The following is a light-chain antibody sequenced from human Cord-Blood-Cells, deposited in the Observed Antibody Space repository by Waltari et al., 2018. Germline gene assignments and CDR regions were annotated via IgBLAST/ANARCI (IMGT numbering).Light chain of an antibody. CDR2: DVS. Sequence: SALTQPASVSGSPGQSITISCPGTRSDVGGYNYVSWYQQHPGKAPKPMIYDVSNRPSGVSNRFSGSKSGNTASLTISGLQAEDEADYYCSSYTSSSTVVFGGGTKLTVL. CDR1: RSDVGGYNY. J-gene: IGLJ2*01. CDR3: SSYTSSSTVV. V-gene: IGLV2-14*01.